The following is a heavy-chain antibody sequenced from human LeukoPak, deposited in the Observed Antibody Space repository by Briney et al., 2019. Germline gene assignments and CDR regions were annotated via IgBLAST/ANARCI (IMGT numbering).Heavy chain of an antibody. J-gene: IGHJ4*02. V-gene: IGHV3-48*01. CDR1: GFTFSIYS. CDR3: AGSILTGYPNFDY. CDR2: ISSSSSTI. D-gene: IGHD3-9*01. Sequence: GGSLRLSCAASGFTFSIYSMSWVRQAPGKGLEWVSYISSSSSTISYADSVKGRFTISRDNAENSLYLQMNSLRAEDTAVYYCAGSILTGYPNFDYWGQGTLVTVSS.